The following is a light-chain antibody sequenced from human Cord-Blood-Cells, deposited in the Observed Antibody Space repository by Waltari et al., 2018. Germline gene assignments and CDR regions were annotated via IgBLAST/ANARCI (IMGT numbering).Light chain of an antibody. V-gene: IGLV1-40*01. CDR2: GNS. CDR3: QSYDSSLSGWV. J-gene: IGLJ3*02. CDR1: SSNIGAGYD. Sequence: QSVLTQPPSVSGAPGQRVTISCTGRSSNIGAGYDVPWYPQLPGTAPKLLIYGNSNRPSGVPDRFTGPKSGTAASLAITGLQAEDEADHYCQSYDSSLSGWVFGGGTKLTVL.